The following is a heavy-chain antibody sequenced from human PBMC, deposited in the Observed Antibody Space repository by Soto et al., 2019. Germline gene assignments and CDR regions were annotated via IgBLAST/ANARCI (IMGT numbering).Heavy chain of an antibody. V-gene: IGHV1-18*01. CDR3: AREGYSSGFDPFDV. D-gene: IGHD5-18*01. CDR1: GYNFMNYG. Sequence: ASVKVSCKTSGYNFMNYGIAWVRQAPGQGLEWMGWISAYSGRTNSAQKFQGRVTMTIDTSTTTAYMELRRLRSDDTAVYYCAREGYSSGFDPFDVWG. J-gene: IGHJ3*01. CDR2: ISAYSGRT.